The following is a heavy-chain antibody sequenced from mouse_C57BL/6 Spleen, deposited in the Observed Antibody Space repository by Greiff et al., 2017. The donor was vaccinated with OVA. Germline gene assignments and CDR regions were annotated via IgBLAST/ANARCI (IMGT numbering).Heavy chain of an antibody. Sequence: EVQVVESGGDLVKPGGSLKLSCAASGFTFSSYGMSLVRQTPDKRLEWVATISSGGSYTYYPDSVKGRFTISRDNAKNTLYLQMSSLKSEDTAMYYCARSYDSNSDWYFDVWGTGTTVTVSS. CDR2: ISSGGSYT. CDR3: ARSYDSNSDWYFDV. D-gene: IGHD2-5*01. V-gene: IGHV5-6*01. J-gene: IGHJ1*03. CDR1: GFTFSSYG.